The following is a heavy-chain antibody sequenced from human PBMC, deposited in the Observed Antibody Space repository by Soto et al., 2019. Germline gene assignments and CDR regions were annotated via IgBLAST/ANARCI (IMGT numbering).Heavy chain of an antibody. CDR3: ARDRPTYYYGSGSYLFDY. CDR2: IYHSGST. V-gene: IGHV4-4*02. Sequence: PSETLSLTSAVSGGSISSSNWWSWVRQPPGKGLEWIGEIYHSGSTNYNPSLKSRVTISVDKSKNQFSLKLSSVTAADTAVYYCARDRPTYYYGSGSYLFDYWGQGTLVTVSS. CDR1: GGSISSSNW. D-gene: IGHD3-10*01. J-gene: IGHJ4*02.